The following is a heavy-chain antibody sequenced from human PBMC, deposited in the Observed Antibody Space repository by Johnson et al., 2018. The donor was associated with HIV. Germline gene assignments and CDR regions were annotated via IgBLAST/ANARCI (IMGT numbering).Heavy chain of an antibody. CDR1: GFTVSSNY. Sequence: VTLVESGGGLVHPGGSLRLSCAASGFTVSSNYMNWVRQAPGKGLEWVSAISESGDATHYADFVKGRFTISRDNSKNTVSLQMNSLRAEDTAIYHCTKETGAHSAFEIWGQGAMVTVSS. CDR3: TKETGAHSAFEI. D-gene: IGHD3-10*01. V-gene: IGHV3-23*04. CDR2: ISESGDAT. J-gene: IGHJ3*02.